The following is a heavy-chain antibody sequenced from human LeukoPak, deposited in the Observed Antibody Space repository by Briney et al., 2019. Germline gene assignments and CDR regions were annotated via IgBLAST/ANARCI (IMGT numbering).Heavy chain of an antibody. Sequence: GGSLRLSCAASGFTFSSYEMNWVRQAPGKGLEWVSYISSSGSTIYYADSVKGRFTISRDNAKNSLYLQMNSLRAEDTAVYYCARDLGSSDPGDYGMDVWGQGTTVTVSS. J-gene: IGHJ6*02. CDR1: GFTFSSYE. CDR2: ISSSGSTI. CDR3: ARDLGSSDPGDYGMDV. D-gene: IGHD7-27*01. V-gene: IGHV3-48*03.